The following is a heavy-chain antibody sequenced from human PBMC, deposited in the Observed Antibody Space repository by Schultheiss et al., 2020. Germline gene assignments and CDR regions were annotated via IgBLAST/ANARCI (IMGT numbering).Heavy chain of an antibody. CDR1: GYIFPNYG. CDR3: ARDGPEDGYKGNY. CDR2: ISAYNGET. D-gene: IGHD5-24*01. V-gene: IGHV1-18*04. J-gene: IGHJ4*02. Sequence: ASVKVSCKASGYIFPNYGFTWVRQAPGQGLEGVGWISAYNGETHYSQKFQGRVTLTTDTSTSTAYMELRSLRSDDTAVYFCARDGPEDGYKGNYWGQGTLVTVSS.